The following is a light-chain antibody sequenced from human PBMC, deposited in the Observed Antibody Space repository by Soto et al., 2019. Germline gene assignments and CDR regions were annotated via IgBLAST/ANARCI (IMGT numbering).Light chain of an antibody. V-gene: IGKV3-20*01. J-gene: IGKJ3*01. CDR2: RAS. CDR1: QSVAGNS. Sequence: EIVLTQSPGTLSLSPGERVTLSCRASQSVAGNSLAWYQHRRGQAPRLLIYRASTRATGIPDRFSGSGSGTAFTLTVSRLEPEDFAVYYCEQYAASPRTFGPGTKVDVK. CDR3: EQYAASPRT.